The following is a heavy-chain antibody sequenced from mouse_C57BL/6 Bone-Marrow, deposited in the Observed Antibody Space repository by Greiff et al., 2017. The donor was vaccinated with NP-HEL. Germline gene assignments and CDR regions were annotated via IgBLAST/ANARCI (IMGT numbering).Heavy chain of an antibody. CDR1: GYTFTDHT. CDR2: IYPRDGST. D-gene: IGHD1-1*01. Sequence: QVQLQQSDAELVKPGASVKISCKVSGYTFTDHTIHWMKQRPEQGLEWIGYIYPRDGSTKYNEKFKGKATLTADKSSSTAYMQLNSLTSEDSAVYSCAREEVVATRGVYFDYWGQGTTLTVSS. J-gene: IGHJ2*01. V-gene: IGHV1-78*01. CDR3: AREEVVATRGVYFDY.